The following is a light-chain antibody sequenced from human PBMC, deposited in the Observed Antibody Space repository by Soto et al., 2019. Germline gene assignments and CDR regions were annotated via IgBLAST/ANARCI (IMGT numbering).Light chain of an antibody. CDR2: DVS. CDR3: SSYTSSSTLDV. CDR1: SGDVGGYNY. V-gene: IGLV2-14*01. Sequence: QSVLTKAAAVSGSPGQSISISCAGASGDVGGYNYVSWYQQHPGKAPKLMIYDVSNRPSGVSNRFSGSKSGNTASLTISGLQAEDEADYYCSSYTSSSTLDVFGTGTKVTV. J-gene: IGLJ1*01.